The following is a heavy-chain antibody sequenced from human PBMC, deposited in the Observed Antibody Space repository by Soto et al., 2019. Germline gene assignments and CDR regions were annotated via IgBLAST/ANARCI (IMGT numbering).Heavy chain of an antibody. CDR1: GFTFTSSA. CDR2: IVVGSGNT. Sequence: ASVKVSCKASGFTFTSSAVQWVRQARGQRLEWIGWIVVGSGNTNYAQKFQERVTITRDMSTSTAYMELSSLRSGDTAVYYCAADPRFLEWLSPYYGMDVWGQGTTVTVSS. D-gene: IGHD3-3*01. J-gene: IGHJ6*02. V-gene: IGHV1-58*01. CDR3: AADPRFLEWLSPYYGMDV.